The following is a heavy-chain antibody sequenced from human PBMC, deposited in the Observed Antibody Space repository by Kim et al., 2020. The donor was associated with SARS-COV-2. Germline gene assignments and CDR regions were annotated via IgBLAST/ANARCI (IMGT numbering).Heavy chain of an antibody. V-gene: IGHV3-11*06. CDR1: GFTFSDYY. D-gene: IGHD2-2*01. CDR3: ARVLGYCSSTSCKGFFDY. J-gene: IGHJ4*02. CDR2: ISSSSSYT. Sequence: GGSLRLSCAASGFTFSDYYMSWIRQAPGKGLEWVSYISSSSSYTNYADSVKGRFTISRDNAKNSLYLQMNSLRAEDTAVYYCARVLGYCSSTSCKGFFDYWGQGTLVTVSS.